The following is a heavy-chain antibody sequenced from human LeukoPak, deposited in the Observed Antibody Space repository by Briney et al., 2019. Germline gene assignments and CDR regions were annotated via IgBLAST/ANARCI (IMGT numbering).Heavy chain of an antibody. Sequence: ASVKVSCKASGFTFTSSGFSWVRQAPGQGLEWMGWISAYNGNTNYAQKFQDRVTMTTDTSTSTAYMDLRSLRSDDTAVYYCARGGASGSYGLDVWGQGTTVTVAS. CDR1: GFTFTSSG. CDR3: ARGGASGSYGLDV. D-gene: IGHD1-26*01. V-gene: IGHV1-18*01. J-gene: IGHJ6*02. CDR2: ISAYNGNT.